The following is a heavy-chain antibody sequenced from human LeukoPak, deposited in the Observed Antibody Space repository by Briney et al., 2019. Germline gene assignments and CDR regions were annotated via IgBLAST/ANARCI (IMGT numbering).Heavy chain of an antibody. Sequence: GGSLRLSXAASGFIFSNYGMHWVRQAPGKGLEWVAFIRYDGSNKYYADSVKGRFTISRDNSKNTLYLQMNSLRAEDTAVYYCARDYDIVESPEGHDVFDIWGQGTLVTVSS. CDR1: GFIFSNYG. CDR2: IRYDGSNK. V-gene: IGHV3-30*02. J-gene: IGHJ3*02. D-gene: IGHD2-21*01. CDR3: ARDYDIVESPEGHDVFDI.